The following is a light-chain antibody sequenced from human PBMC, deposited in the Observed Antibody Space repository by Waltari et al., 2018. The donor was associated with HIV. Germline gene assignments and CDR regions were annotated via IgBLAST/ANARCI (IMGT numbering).Light chain of an antibody. Sequence: DVKLTQSPSSLSASVGDRVTFTCRASQSIGDSLNWFQVKPNKAPKLLIYGASSLQTGVQTRFRGSRSGTDFTLIIVNLQPEDFATYYCQQTYNLPLTFGGGTNV. V-gene: IGKV1-39*01. CDR1: QSIGDS. J-gene: IGKJ4*01. CDR2: GAS. CDR3: QQTYNLPLT.